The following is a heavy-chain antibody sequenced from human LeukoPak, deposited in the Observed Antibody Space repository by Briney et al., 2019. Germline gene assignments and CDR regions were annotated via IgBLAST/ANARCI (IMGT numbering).Heavy chain of an antibody. V-gene: IGHV3-30*18. CDR1: GFTFSSYG. CDR3: AKDVAARHDYYYGMDV. D-gene: IGHD6-6*01. J-gene: IGHJ6*02. Sequence: GGSLRLSCAASGFTFSSYGMHWVRQAPGKGLEWVAVISYDGSNKYYADSVKGRFTISRDNSKNTLYLQINSLRAEDTAVYYCAKDVAARHDYYYGMDVWGQGTTVTASS. CDR2: ISYDGSNK.